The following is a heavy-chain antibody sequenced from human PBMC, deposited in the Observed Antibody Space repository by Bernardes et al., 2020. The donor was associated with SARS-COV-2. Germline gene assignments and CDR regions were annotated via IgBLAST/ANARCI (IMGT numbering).Heavy chain of an antibody. J-gene: IGHJ3*02. CDR2: INPHSGGT. CDR1: GYTLSAYY. V-gene: IGHV1-2*02. D-gene: IGHD1-26*01. CDR3: ARDLDRLYSGSRTDAFDI. Sequence: ASVKVSCKASGYTLSAYYMHWVRQAPGQGLEWMGWINPHSGGTNHAQKFQGRVTVTRDTSISTAYMELSRLTSDDTAVYYCARDLDRLYSGSRTDAFDIWGQGTMVTGSS.